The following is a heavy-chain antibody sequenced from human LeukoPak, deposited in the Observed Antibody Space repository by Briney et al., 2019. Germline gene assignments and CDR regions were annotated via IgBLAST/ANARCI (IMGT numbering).Heavy chain of an antibody. CDR1: GLTVSSNY. D-gene: IGHD6-19*01. V-gene: IGHV3-53*01. CDR2: IYSCGST. J-gene: IGHJ4*02. CDR3: AKQWLVGG. Sequence: TGGSLRLSCAASGLTVSSNYISWVRQAPGKGLEWVSVIYSCGSTYYADSVKGRFTISRDNSKNILYLQLHSLRVEDTAVYYCAKQWLVGGWGQGTLVTVSS.